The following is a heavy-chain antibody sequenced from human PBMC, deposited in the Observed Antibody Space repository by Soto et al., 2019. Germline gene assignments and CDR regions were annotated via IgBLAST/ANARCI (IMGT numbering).Heavy chain of an antibody. CDR1: GGTFSSYV. D-gene: IGHD3-22*01. J-gene: IGHJ3*02. V-gene: IGHV1-69*13. CDR3: ARGRGSYNRSGYYSPRALEI. Sequence: SVKVSCKASGGTFSSYVISWVRQAPGQGLEWMGGIIPIFGTANYAQKFQGRVTITADESTSTAYMELSSLRSEDTAVYYCARGRGSYNRSGYYSPRALEIWGQGTMVTVSS. CDR2: IIPIFGTA.